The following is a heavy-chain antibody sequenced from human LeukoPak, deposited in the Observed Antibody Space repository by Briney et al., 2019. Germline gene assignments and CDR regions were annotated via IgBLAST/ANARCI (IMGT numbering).Heavy chain of an antibody. J-gene: IGHJ5*02. CDR1: GVTLRSFD. CDR2: IRYDGSNK. D-gene: IGHD3-22*01. Sequence: GGTLRLSCAASGVTLRSFDMSWVRQAPGKGLEWVAFIRYDGSNKYYADSVKGRFTISRDNSKNTLYLQMNSLRAEDTAVYYCAKNLEYYYDRNWFDPWGQGTLVTVSS. V-gene: IGHV3-30*02. CDR3: AKNLEYYYDRNWFDP.